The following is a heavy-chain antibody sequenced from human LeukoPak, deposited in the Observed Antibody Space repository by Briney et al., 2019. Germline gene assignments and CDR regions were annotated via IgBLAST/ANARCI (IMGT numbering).Heavy chain of an antibody. Sequence: GSLTLSCAASGFTFSTYAMSWVRQAPGKGLEWVSGISASGDGTYYAESVKGRFTISRDNSKSTVFLQMNSLRADDTAKYYCAKDKAPGSWHTPSDFWGQGTLVTVSS. CDR3: AKDKAPGSWHTPSDF. D-gene: IGHD2-2*02. CDR1: GFTFSTYA. CDR2: ISASGDGT. J-gene: IGHJ4*02. V-gene: IGHV3-23*01.